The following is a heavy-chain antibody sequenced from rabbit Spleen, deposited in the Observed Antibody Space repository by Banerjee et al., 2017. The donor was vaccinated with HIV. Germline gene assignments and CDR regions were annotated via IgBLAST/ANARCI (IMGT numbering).Heavy chain of an antibody. D-gene: IGHD8-1*01. V-gene: IGHV1S45*01. Sequence: QEQLEESGGGLVQPEGSLTLTCTASGFSFSSSYYMCWVRQAPGKGLEWIACIYAGSSGSTYYASWAKGRFTISKTSSTTVTLQMTSLTAADTATYFCARDAATSFSSYGMDLWGQGTLVTVS. J-gene: IGHJ6*01. CDR1: GFSFSSSYY. CDR3: ARDAATSFSSYGMDL. CDR2: IYAGSSGST.